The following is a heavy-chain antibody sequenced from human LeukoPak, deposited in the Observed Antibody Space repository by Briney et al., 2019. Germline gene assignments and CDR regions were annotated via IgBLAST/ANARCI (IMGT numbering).Heavy chain of an antibody. CDR2: ISYDGINK. Sequence: PGRSLRLSCAASGFTFSSYGIHWVRQAPGKGLEWVAVISYDGINKYYAESVKGRFTISRDNSKNTLYLQMNSLRAEDTAVYYCAKDGQKHDYYGMDVWGQRTTVTVSS. CDR1: GFTFSSYG. J-gene: IGHJ6*02. CDR3: AKDGQKHDYYGMDV. V-gene: IGHV3-30*18.